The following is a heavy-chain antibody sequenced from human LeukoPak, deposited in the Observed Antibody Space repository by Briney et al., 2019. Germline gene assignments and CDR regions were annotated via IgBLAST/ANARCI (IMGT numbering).Heavy chain of an antibody. V-gene: IGHV4-59*01. CDR2: IYYTGGT. CDR1: GGSLNYYH. J-gene: IGHJ4*02. Sequence: SETLSLTCTVSGGSLNYYHWSWIRQPPGKTLEWIGYIYYTGGTKYNPSLKSRVTMSVDTSKNQFSLRLSSVTAADTAMYYCARYCRDGGCFDYWGQGALVTVSS. D-gene: IGHD2-21*02. CDR3: ARYCRDGGCFDY.